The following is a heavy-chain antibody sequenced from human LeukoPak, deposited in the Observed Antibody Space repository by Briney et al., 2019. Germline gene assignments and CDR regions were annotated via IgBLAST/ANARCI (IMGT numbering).Heavy chain of an antibody. V-gene: IGHV3-48*01. CDR1: GFRFSTYS. CDR2: ISHSGGAE. Sequence: GGSLRLSCAASGFRFSTYSMNWVRQAPGKGLEWISYISHSGGAEHYTNSVKGRFTISRDNAKNALYLQMNSLRAEDTAVYFCARDYVFAFDYWSQGTLVTVSS. CDR3: ARDYVFAFDY. D-gene: IGHD3-10*02. J-gene: IGHJ4*02.